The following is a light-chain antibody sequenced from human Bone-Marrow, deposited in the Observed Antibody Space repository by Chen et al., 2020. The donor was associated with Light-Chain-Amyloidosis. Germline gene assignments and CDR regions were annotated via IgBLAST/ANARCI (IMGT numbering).Light chain of an antibody. CDR1: QDIVTY. CDR3: QQSYSIPLFT. V-gene: IGKV1-39*01. Sequence: DIQMTQYPSSLSASVRDRVTITCRASQDIVTYLNWYQQKPGKAPNLLIYSTSNLQSGVPSRFSGSVSGTEFTLTISSLQPEDAATYYCQQSYSIPLFTFGPGTKVDIK. J-gene: IGKJ3*01. CDR2: STS.